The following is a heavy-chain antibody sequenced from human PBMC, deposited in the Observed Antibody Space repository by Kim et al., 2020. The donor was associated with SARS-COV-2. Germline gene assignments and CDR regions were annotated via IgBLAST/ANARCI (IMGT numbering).Heavy chain of an antibody. CDR3: TREDY. CDR2: INCDNGGT. V-gene: IGHV1-2*02. Sequence: ASVKVSCKASGYTFTGYYLHWVRQAPVQGLEWMGWINCDNGGTTYAQKFQGRVTLTRDTSISTAYMELNTLRSDDTALYFCTREDYWGQGTQVTVSS. CDR1: GYTFTGYY. J-gene: IGHJ4*02.